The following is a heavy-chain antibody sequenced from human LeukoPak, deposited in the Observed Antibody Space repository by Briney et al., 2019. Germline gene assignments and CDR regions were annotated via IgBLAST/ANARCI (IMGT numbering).Heavy chain of an antibody. D-gene: IGHD2-21*02. CDR1: GGSISSSTYY. V-gene: IGHV4-39*01. J-gene: IGHJ4*02. CDR2: IYYGGTT. CDR3: ARGRDHAPSRFDF. Sequence: PSETLSLTCIVSGGSISSSTYYWAWIRQPPGKGLEWIGSIYYGGTTFYNPSLKSRVTLFVDTSKSQRTLKLSSVTAADTAVYYFARGRDHAPSRFDFWGQGTLVTVSS.